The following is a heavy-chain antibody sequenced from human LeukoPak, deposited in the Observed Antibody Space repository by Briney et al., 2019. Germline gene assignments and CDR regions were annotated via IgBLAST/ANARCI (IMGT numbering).Heavy chain of an antibody. V-gene: IGHV4-39*01. CDR1: GGSISSSSYY. Sequence: SSETLSLTCTVSGGSISSSSYYWGWIRQPPGKGLEWIGSIYYSGSTYYNPSLKSRVTISVDTSKNQFSLKLSSVTAADTAVYYCASSGWSGYNWFDPWGQGTLVTVSS. CDR3: ASSGWSGYNWFDP. D-gene: IGHD6-19*01. CDR2: IYYSGST. J-gene: IGHJ5*02.